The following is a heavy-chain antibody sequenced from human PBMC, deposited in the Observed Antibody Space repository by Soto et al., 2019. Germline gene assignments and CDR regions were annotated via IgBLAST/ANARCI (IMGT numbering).Heavy chain of an antibody. D-gene: IGHD3-3*01. CDR3: ARLGPPGGFWSGYSPPTNY. CDR2: IYTSGST. Sequence: TLSLTCTVSGGSISSYYWSWIRQPAGKGLEWIGRIYTSGSTNYNPSLKSRVTMSVDTSKNQFSLKLSSVTAADTAVYYCARLGPPGGFWSGYSPPTNYWGQGTLVTVSS. J-gene: IGHJ4*02. CDR1: GGSISSYY. V-gene: IGHV4-4*07.